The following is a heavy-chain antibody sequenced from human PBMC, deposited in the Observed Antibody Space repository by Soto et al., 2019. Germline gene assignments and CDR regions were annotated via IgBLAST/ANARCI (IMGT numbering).Heavy chain of an antibody. D-gene: IGHD2-15*01. CDR3: ARDRYCSGGTCFSYWYFDL. Sequence: SQTLSRTCAICGDSVSSNSAAWNWIRQSPSRGLEWLGRTYYRSKWYNDYAVSVKSRITINPDTSKNQFSLLLNSVTPEDTAVNYCARDRYCSGGTCFSYWYFDLWGRGTLVIVSS. V-gene: IGHV6-1*01. J-gene: IGHJ2*01. CDR2: TYYRSKWYN. CDR1: GDSVSSNSAA.